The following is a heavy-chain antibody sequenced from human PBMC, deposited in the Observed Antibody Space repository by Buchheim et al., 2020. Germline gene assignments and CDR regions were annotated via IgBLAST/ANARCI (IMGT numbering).Heavy chain of an antibody. CDR1: GFTFSSYA. CDR3: AKDQGAGFGAYNWFNP. CDR2: ISGSGGST. V-gene: IGHV3-23*01. J-gene: IGHJ5*02. D-gene: IGHD3-10*01. Sequence: EVQLLESGGGLVQPGESLRLSCAGSGFTFSSYAMSWVRQAPGKGLEWVSAISGSGGSTYYADSVKGRFTISREHSKNTLYLQMNSLRAEDTAVYYCAKDQGAGFGAYNWFNPWGQGTL.